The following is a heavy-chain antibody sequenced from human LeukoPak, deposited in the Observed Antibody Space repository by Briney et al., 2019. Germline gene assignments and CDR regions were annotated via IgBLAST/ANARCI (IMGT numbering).Heavy chain of an antibody. V-gene: IGHV4-61*01. Sequence: SETLSLTCTVSGGSVSSGIYYWSWIRQPPGKGLEWIGYIYYSGSTNYNPSLKSRVTISVDTSKNQFSLKMSSVTAADTAVYFCARLRNWAWDFDSWGQGTLVTVSS. CDR1: GGSVSSGIYY. J-gene: IGHJ4*02. D-gene: IGHD7-27*01. CDR3: ARLRNWAWDFDS. CDR2: IYYSGST.